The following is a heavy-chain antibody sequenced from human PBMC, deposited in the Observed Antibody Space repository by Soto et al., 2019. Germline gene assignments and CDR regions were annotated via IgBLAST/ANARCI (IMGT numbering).Heavy chain of an antibody. CDR1: GGSISSYY. Sequence: SETLSLTCTVFGGSISSYYWSWIRQPPGKGLEWIGYIYYSGSTNYNPSLKSRVTISVDTYKNQFSLKLSSVTAADTAVYYCARSPYYYDSSGYYYFDYWGQGTLVTVSS. D-gene: IGHD3-22*01. J-gene: IGHJ4*02. CDR3: ARSPYYYDSSGYYYFDY. V-gene: IGHV4-59*08. CDR2: IYYSGST.